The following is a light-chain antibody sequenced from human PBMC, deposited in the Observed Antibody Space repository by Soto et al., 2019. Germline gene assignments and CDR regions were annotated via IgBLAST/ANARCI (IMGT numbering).Light chain of an antibody. CDR2: DAS. Sequence: DIQMTQSPSTLSASVGDRVTIACRASQSVNRWLAWYQKKPGKAPKLLIYDASNLQSGVPSRFSGSGSGTEVTLSISSLQPDDFTTYYCQEYNSGWRFGQGPKVEIK. V-gene: IGKV1-5*01. J-gene: IGKJ1*01. CDR1: QSVNRW. CDR3: QEYNSGWR.